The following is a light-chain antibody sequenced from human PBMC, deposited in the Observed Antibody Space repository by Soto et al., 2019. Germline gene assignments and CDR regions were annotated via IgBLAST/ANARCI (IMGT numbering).Light chain of an antibody. CDR2: DAS. Sequence: EIVLTQSPATLSLSPGERATLSSRASQRVSSYLAWNQQKPGQAPSLLIYDASNRATGIPARFSGSGSGTDFTLTISSLEPEDFAVYYCQQRSNWPLMYTFGQGTKLEIK. CDR1: QRVSSY. J-gene: IGKJ2*01. CDR3: QQRSNWPLMYT. V-gene: IGKV3-11*01.